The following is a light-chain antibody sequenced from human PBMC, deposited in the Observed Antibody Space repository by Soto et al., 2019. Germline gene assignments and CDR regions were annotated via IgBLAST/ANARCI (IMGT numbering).Light chain of an antibody. Sequence: EIVLTQSPGTLSLSPGERATLSCRASQSVSSSYLAWYQQKPGQAPRLLIYGASSRATGIPDRFSGSGSGTDFTLTISRLEPEDFAVYYCQQYGSSPPSSTFGQGTRLGL. CDR3: QQYGSSPPSST. CDR2: GAS. V-gene: IGKV3-20*01. CDR1: QSVSSSY. J-gene: IGKJ5*01.